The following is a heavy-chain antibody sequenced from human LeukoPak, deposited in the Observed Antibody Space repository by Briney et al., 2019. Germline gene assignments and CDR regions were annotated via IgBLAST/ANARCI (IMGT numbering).Heavy chain of an antibody. J-gene: IGHJ6*02. D-gene: IGHD6-6*01. V-gene: IGHV1-69*04. Sequence: EASVKVSCKASGGTFSSYAISWVRQAPVQGLEWMGRIIPIFGIANYAQKFQGRVTITADKSTSTAYMELSSLRSEDTAVYYCARPRVLYYYYGMDVWGQGTTVTVSS. CDR1: GGTFSSYA. CDR3: ARPRVLYYYYGMDV. CDR2: IIPIFGIA.